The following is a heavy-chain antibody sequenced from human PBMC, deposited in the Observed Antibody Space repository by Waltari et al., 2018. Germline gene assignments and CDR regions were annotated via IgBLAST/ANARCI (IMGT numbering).Heavy chain of an antibody. Sequence: QVQLVQSGAEVKKPGSSVKVSCKASGGTFSSYAISWVRQAPGQGLEWLGGIIPIFGTANYAQKFQGRVTITADESTSTAYMELSSLRSEDTAVYYCARRLYSGYDWYYFDYWGQGTLVTVSS. V-gene: IGHV1-69*01. D-gene: IGHD5-12*01. CDR3: ARRLYSGYDWYYFDY. CDR1: GGTFSSYA. J-gene: IGHJ4*02. CDR2: IIPIFGTA.